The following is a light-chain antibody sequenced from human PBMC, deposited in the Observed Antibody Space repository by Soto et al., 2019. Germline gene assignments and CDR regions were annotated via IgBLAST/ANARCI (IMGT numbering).Light chain of an antibody. CDR2: SNN. V-gene: IGLV1-44*01. J-gene: IGLJ3*02. CDR1: SPNIGSNT. CDR3: AAWDDSLNGWV. Sequence: QLVLTQPPSASGTPGQRVTISCSGSSPNIGSNTVNWYQQLPGTAPKLLIYSNNQRPSGVPDRFSGSKSGTSASLAISGLQSEDEADYYCAAWDDSLNGWVFGGGTQLTVL.